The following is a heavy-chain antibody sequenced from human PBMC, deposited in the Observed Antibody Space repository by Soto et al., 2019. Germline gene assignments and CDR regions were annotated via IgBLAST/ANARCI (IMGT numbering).Heavy chain of an antibody. J-gene: IGHJ6*02. CDR2: INHSGST. V-gene: IGHV4-34*01. CDR3: ARQPYRFLEWFHESRGMDV. CDR1: GGSFSGYY. D-gene: IGHD3-3*01. Sequence: LSLTCAVYGGSFSGYYWSWIRQPPRKGLEWIGEINHSGSTNYNPYLTSRVTISVDTSKNQFSLKLSSVTAADTAVYYCARQPYRFLEWFHESRGMDVWGQGTTVTVSS.